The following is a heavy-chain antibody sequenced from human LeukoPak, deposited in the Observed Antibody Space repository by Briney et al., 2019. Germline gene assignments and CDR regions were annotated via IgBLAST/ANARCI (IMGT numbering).Heavy chain of an antibody. CDR1: GFTFSSYG. D-gene: IGHD2-2*01. Sequence: PGGSLRLSSAASGFTFSSYGMHWVRQAPGKGLEWVAVISYDGSNKYYADSVKGRFTISRDNSKNTLYLQMNSLRAEDTAVYYCAREPDIVVVPAASLDYWGQGTLVTVSS. CDR2: ISYDGSNK. V-gene: IGHV3-30-3*01. J-gene: IGHJ4*02. CDR3: AREPDIVVVPAASLDY.